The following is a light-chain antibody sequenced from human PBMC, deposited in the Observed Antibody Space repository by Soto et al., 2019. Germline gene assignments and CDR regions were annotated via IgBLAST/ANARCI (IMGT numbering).Light chain of an antibody. Sequence: VMTQSPLSLPVTPGEPASISCRSSQSLLHTNGYKYLDWYLQKPGQSPQLLIYMGSNRASGVPDRFSGSGSGTDFTLKITRVEAEDVGIYYCMQALQAPWTFGKGTKVEIK. J-gene: IGKJ1*01. CDR1: QSLLHTNGYKY. CDR2: MGS. V-gene: IGKV2-28*01. CDR3: MQALQAPWT.